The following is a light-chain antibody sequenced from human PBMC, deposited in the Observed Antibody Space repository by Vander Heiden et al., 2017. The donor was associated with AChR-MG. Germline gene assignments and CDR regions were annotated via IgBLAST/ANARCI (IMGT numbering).Light chain of an antibody. V-gene: IGKV3-15*01. Sequence: EIVMTQSPSTLSASPGERATLTCRASQTVTSNLAWYQQKPGQAPRLVIYGASTRATDVPARFSGSGSGTEFTLTISSLQSEDFAVYYCQQYNNWPLTFGGGTEVEIK. CDR1: QTVTSN. CDR3: QQYNNWPLT. J-gene: IGKJ4*01. CDR2: GAS.